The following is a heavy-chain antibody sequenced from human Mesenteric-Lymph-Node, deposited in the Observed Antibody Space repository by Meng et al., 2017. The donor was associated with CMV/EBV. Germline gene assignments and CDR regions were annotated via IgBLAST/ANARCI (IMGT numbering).Heavy chain of an antibody. CDR2: IDYNGDST. J-gene: IGHJ4*02. Sequence: EVQLLESGGGWVQAGVSLRVSCAASGFTFNTYDMNWVRQAPGKGLEWVSSIDYNGDSTHYIDSVKGQFTISRDNSKNTLYLQMNSLRAEDTAVYYCAKPAAGSDYFDSWGQGTLVTVSS. CDR1: GFTFNTYD. D-gene: IGHD6-13*01. V-gene: IGHV3-23*01. CDR3: AKPAAGSDYFDS.